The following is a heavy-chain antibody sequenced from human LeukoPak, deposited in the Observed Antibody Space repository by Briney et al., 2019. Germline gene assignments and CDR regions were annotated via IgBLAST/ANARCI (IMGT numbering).Heavy chain of an antibody. J-gene: IGHJ4*02. V-gene: IGHV3-30*18. Sequence: GSLRLSCAASGFTFSSYGMQWFRQAPDKGLEWVAAISNDGSNKYYADSVKGRFTISRDNSKNTLYLQMNSLRAEDTAVYYCAKVDIVATIDAGRLVDYWGQGTLVTVSS. CDR2: ISNDGSNK. CDR3: AKVDIVATIDAGRLVDY. CDR1: GFTFSSYG. D-gene: IGHD5-12*01.